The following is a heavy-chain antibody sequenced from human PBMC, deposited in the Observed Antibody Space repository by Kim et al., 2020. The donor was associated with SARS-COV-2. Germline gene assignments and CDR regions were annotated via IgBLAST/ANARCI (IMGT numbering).Heavy chain of an antibody. CDR2: ISYDGSNK. CDR1: GFTFSSYG. Sequence: GRSLRLSCAASGFTFSSYGMHWVRQAPGKGLEWVAVISYDGSNKYYADSVKGRFTISRDNSKNTLYLQMNSLRAEDTAVYYCAKAFEAWGSGSYLHDYWGQGTLVTVSS. J-gene: IGHJ4*02. D-gene: IGHD1-26*01. V-gene: IGHV3-30*18. CDR3: AKAFEAWGSGSYLHDY.